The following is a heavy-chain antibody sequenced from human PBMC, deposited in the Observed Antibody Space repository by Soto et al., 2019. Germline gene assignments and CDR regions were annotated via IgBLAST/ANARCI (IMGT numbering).Heavy chain of an antibody. D-gene: IGHD2-8*01. CDR2: IKQDGSEK. CDR3: ARVGCTNGVCYTNYFDY. CDR1: GFTFSSYW. J-gene: IGHJ4*02. Sequence: PVGSLRLSCAASGFTFSSYWMSWVRQAPGKGLEWVANIKQDGSEKYYVDSVKGRFTISRDNAKNSLYLQMNSLRAEDTAVYYCARVGCTNGVCYTNYFDYWGQGTLVTVSS. V-gene: IGHV3-7*01.